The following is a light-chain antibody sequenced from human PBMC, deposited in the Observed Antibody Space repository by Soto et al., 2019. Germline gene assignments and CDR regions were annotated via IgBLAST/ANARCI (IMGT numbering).Light chain of an antibody. CDR3: QQSYSTPYS. CDR2: LTS. CDR1: RSIGNY. J-gene: IGKJ2*01. V-gene: IGKV1-39*01. Sequence: DIQMTQSPSSLSASVGDRVTITCRASRSIGNYLNWYQQKPESAPKLLIYLTSSLQSGVPSRFSGSGSGTDFTLTISSLQPEEFATYYCQQSYSTPYSFGQGTKLEIK.